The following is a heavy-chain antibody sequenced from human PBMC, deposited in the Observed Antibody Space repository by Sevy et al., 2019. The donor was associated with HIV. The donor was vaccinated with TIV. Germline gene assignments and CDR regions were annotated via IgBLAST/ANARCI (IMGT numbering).Heavy chain of an antibody. V-gene: IGHV3-15*01. Sequence: GGSLRLSCAASGFTFSNAWMSWVRQAPGKGLEWVGRIKSKTDGGTTDYAAPVKGRFTISTDESKNTLYLQMNSLKTEDTAVYYCTTDTGISDYDFWSGRDDTFDNWGQGTMVTGSS. D-gene: IGHD3-3*01. J-gene: IGHJ3*02. CDR3: TTDTGISDYDFWSGRDDTFDN. CDR1: GFTFSNAW. CDR2: IKSKTDGGTT.